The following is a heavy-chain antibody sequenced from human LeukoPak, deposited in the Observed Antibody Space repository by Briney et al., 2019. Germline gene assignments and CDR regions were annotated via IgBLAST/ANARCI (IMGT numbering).Heavy chain of an antibody. CDR2: LHSAGDT. D-gene: IGHD3-3*01. CDR1: GFSVSGNY. J-gene: IGHJ5*02. V-gene: IGHV3-53*01. CDR3: AKDHSFWSGFYPNWFDP. Sequence: PGGSLRLSCAASGFSVSGNYMHWVRQAPGKGREWVSVLHSAGDTFYADSVKGRFTISRDNSKNTLYLQMNSLRAEDTAVYYCAKDHSFWSGFYPNWFDPWGQGTLVTVSS.